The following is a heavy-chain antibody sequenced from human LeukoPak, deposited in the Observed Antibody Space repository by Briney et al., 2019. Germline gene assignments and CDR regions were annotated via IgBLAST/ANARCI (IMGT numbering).Heavy chain of an antibody. CDR2: INHSGST. V-gene: IGHV4-34*01. CDR3: ARVKGYYGSGSYSLDY. D-gene: IGHD3-10*01. Sequence: SETLSLTSAVYGGSFSGYYWSWIRQPPGKGLEWIGEINHSGSTNYNPSLKSRVTISVDTSKNQFSLKLSSVTAADTAVYYCARVKGYYGSGSYSLDYWGQGTLVTVSS. J-gene: IGHJ4*02. CDR1: GGSFSGYY.